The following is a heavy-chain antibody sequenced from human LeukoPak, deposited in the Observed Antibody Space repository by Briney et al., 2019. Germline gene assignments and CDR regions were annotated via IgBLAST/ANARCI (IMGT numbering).Heavy chain of an antibody. D-gene: IGHD3-10*01. J-gene: IGHJ3*02. CDR3: SGGSGPHAFDM. Sequence: ASVTVSCKASGYTFTDYYVHWVRQAPGQGLEWMGWINPNSGGTNYAQKFQGRVTMTRDTSISTAYMELSSLISDDTAVYYCSGGSGPHAFDMWGEGTMVTVSS. CDR2: INPNSGGT. V-gene: IGHV1-2*02. CDR1: GYTFTDYY.